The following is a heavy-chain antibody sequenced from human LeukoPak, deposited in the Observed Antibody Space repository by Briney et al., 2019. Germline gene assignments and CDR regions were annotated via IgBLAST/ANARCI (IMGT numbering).Heavy chain of an antibody. D-gene: IGHD4-17*01. V-gene: IGHV4-4*07. CDR3: ARDPGDTYHDWYFDL. CDR1: GEYISSYY. J-gene: IGHJ2*01. CDR2: VHISGTT. Sequence: TSQTLSLTCTVAGEYISSYYWSWIRQSAENGLEWVGRVHISGTTHYNPSLQGRVTMSVDTSKNQFSLILNSVTAADTAVYYCARDPGDTYHDWYFDLWGRGTVVTVSS.